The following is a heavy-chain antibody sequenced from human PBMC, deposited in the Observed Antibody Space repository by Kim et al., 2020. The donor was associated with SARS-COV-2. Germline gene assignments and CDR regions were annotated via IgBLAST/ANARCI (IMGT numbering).Heavy chain of an antibody. J-gene: IGHJ2*01. CDR3: ARHLRNWYFDL. V-gene: IGHV4-39*01. Sequence: NYTPSLKGRVTISVDTSKKQFSRRMSSVTAAAAAVYYCARHLRNWYFDLWGRGTLVTVSS.